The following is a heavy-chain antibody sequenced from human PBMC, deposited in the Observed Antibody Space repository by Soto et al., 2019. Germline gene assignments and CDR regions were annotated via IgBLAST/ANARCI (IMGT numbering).Heavy chain of an antibody. J-gene: IGHJ6*02. V-gene: IGHV4-39*01. CDR1: GGSISSSSYY. Sequence: SETLSLTCTVSGGSISSSSYYWGWIRQPPGKGLEWIGSIYYSGSTYYNPSLKSRVTISVDTSKNQFSLKLSSVTAADTVLYYCARHVVGRFYYYYGMDVWGQGTTVTVSS. CDR3: ARHVVGRFYYYYGMDV. CDR2: IYYSGST. D-gene: IGHD2-21*01.